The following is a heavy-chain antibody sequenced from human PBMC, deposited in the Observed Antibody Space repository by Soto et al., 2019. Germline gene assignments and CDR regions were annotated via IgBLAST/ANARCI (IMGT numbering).Heavy chain of an antibody. Sequence: QMQLVQSGAEVKKPGSSVKVSCKASGGTLSSFINYPINWVRQAPGQGLEWMGGIVPNVGTVNYAQKFQGRVTITEDKSTCTAYMELRSLRAEDTALYYCARRDTSGFLRYFDNWGQGTLVTVSS. CDR1: GGTLSSFINYP. D-gene: IGHD3-3*01. CDR3: ARRDTSGFLRYFDN. CDR2: IVPNVGTV. V-gene: IGHV1-69*06. J-gene: IGHJ4*02.